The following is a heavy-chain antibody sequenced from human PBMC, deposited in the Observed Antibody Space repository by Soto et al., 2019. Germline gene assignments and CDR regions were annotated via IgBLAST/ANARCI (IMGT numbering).Heavy chain of an antibody. Sequence: EVQLVESGGGLVQPGGSLRLSCAASGFTFSSCWMSWVRQAPGKGLEWVANIKQDGSEKYYVDSVKGRFTISRDNAKNSLYLQMNSLRAEDTAVYYCARDRGDSTASPYYYMDVWGKGTTVTVSS. J-gene: IGHJ6*03. CDR3: ARDRGDSTASPYYYMDV. CDR1: GFTFSSCW. CDR2: IKQDGSEK. V-gene: IGHV3-7*01. D-gene: IGHD6-13*01.